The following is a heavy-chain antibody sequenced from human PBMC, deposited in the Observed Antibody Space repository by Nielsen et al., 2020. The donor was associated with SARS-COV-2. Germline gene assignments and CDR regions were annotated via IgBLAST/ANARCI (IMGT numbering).Heavy chain of an antibody. J-gene: IGHJ5*02. D-gene: IGHD6-13*01. CDR2: FDPQDGET. CDR3: ATGPGQLVLGWFDP. CDR1: GDTLTQLS. V-gene: IGHV1-24*01. Sequence: ASVKVSCKVPGDTLTQLSMHWVRQAPGKGLEWMGEFDPQDGETTYAQKFQGRITMTEDPSIDTAYLDLSSLSSDDTAVYYCATGPGQLVLGWFDPWGQGTLVTVSS.